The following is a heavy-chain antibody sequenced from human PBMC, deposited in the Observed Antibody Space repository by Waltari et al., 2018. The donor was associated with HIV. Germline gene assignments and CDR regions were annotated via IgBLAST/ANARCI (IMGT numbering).Heavy chain of an antibody. Sequence: QVQLQESGPGLVRPSEPLSLSSPVSAFPITTGYYWGWVRQPPGKGLELIGYIYHTGSAYYHPSLKSRVSISVDTSKNQFSLKVNSMTASDAAVYYCARVRPADQRYLDYWGQGTLVTVSS. CDR1: AFPITTGYY. CDR2: IYHTGSA. CDR3: ARVRPADQRYLDY. V-gene: IGHV4-38-2*02. D-gene: IGHD6-25*01. J-gene: IGHJ4*02.